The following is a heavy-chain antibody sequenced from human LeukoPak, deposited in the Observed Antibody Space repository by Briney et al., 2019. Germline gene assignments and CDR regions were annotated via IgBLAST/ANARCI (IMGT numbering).Heavy chain of an antibody. V-gene: IGHV3-23*01. J-gene: IGHJ4*02. D-gene: IGHD3-10*01. CDR3: AKARSNYYGSGSPFDY. CDR2: ISGSGGST. CDR1: GFTFSSYA. Sequence: GGSLRLSCAASGFTFSSYAMSWVRQAPGKGLEWVSAISGSGGSTYYADSVKGRFTISRDNSKNTLYLQMNSLRAEDTAVYYCAKARSNYYGSGSPFDYWGQGTLVTVSS.